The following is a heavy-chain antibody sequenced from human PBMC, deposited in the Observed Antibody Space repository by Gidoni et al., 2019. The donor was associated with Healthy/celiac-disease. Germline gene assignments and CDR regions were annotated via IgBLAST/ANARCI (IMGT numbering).Heavy chain of an antibody. CDR3: ARDSVTVTTWVGAFDI. CDR2: ISAYNGNT. D-gene: IGHD4-17*01. Sequence: QVQLVQSGAEVKKPGASVKVSCKASGYTFTSYGISWVRQAPGQGLERMGWISAYNGNTNYAQKLQGRVTMTTDTSTSTAYMELRSLRSDDTAVYYCARDSVTVTTWVGAFDIWGQGTMVTVSS. CDR1: GYTFTSYG. J-gene: IGHJ3*02. V-gene: IGHV1-18*01.